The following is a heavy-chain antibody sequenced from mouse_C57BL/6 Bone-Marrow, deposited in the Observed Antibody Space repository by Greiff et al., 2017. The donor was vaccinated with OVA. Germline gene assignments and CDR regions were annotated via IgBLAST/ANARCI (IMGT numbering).Heavy chain of an antibody. CDR2: IWGVGST. V-gene: IGHV2-6*01. CDR3: AGRYDGYPYF. Sequence: QVQLQQSGPGLVAPSQSLSITCTVSGFSLTSYGVDWVRQSPGKGLEWLGVIWGVGSTNYNSALKSRLSISKDNSKSQVFLKMNSLQTDDTAMYYGAGRYDGYPYFWGQGTLVTVAA. CDR1: GFSLTSYG. D-gene: IGHD2-3*01. J-gene: IGHJ3*01.